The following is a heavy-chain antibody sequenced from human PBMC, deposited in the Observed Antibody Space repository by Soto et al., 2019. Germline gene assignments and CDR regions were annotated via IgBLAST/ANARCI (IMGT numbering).Heavy chain of an antibody. CDR1: GHSLGSYY. V-gene: IGHV4-59*01. CDR2: VFYTGRA. D-gene: IGHD2-2*01. J-gene: IGHJ6*02. Sequence: LPETLSLTCTYSGHSLGSYYWILIRPPPGKGLAWIGYVFYTGRANYNASLKSRVSISLDTSNYQFSLKLSSVTAADTAVYYCAKDGTLRPVVPAARDYYYGMDVWGQGTTVTVSS. CDR3: AKDGTLRPVVPAARDYYYGMDV.